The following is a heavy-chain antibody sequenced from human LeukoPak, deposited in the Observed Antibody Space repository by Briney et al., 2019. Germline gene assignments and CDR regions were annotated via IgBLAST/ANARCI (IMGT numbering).Heavy chain of an antibody. CDR3: AREGGSSWYEEFVFDY. J-gene: IGHJ4*02. CDR2: ISSSSSTI. Sequence: GGSLRLSCAASGFTFSSYSMNWVRQAPGKGLEWVSYISSSSSTIYYADSVKGRFTISRDNAKNSLYLQMNSLRDEDTAVYYCAREGGSSWYEEFVFDYWGQGTLVTVSS. V-gene: IGHV3-48*02. D-gene: IGHD6-13*01. CDR1: GFTFSSYS.